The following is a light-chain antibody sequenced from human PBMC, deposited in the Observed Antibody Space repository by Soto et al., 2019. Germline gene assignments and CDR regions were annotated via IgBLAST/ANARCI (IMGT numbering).Light chain of an antibody. CDR2: EVS. V-gene: IGKV2D-29*01. CDR1: QSLLHSDGKTH. CDR3: MQTKQLPLT. J-gene: IGKJ1*01. Sequence: IVMTQTPLSLAVTPGQPASISCKSSQSLLHSDGKTHLYWYLQRPGQPPQLLMSEVSVRLSGVPDRFIGNGSGTDFTLTSSRVEAEDVGLYSCMQTKQLPLTFGPGTKVELK.